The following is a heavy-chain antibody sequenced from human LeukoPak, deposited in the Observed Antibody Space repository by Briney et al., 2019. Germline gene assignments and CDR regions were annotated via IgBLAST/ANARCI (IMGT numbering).Heavy chain of an antibody. Sequence: GGCLRLSCAASGFTLSSYAMRWVRPAPGRGWGWVSAISGSGGSTYYADSVKGRFTNSRDNSKNTLYLQMNSRRAEDTGVYYCAKGLYDFWSGYQYDFDYWGQGTLVTVSS. V-gene: IGHV3-23*01. CDR2: ISGSGGST. J-gene: IGHJ4*02. CDR3: AKGLYDFWSGYQYDFDY. CDR1: GFTLSSYA. D-gene: IGHD3-3*01.